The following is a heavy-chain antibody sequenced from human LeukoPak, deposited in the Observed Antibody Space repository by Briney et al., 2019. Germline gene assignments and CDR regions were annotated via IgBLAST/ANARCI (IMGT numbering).Heavy chain of an antibody. J-gene: IGHJ3*02. Sequence: PGGSLRLSCAASGFTFSDYYMSWIRQAPGKGPEWVSYISSSGSTIYYADSVKGRFTISRDNAKNSLYLQMNSLRAEDTAVYYCARDSRYSSSWYGYAFDIWGQGTMVTVSS. CDR2: ISSSGSTI. D-gene: IGHD6-13*01. CDR3: ARDSRYSSSWYGYAFDI. V-gene: IGHV3-11*01. CDR1: GFTFSDYY.